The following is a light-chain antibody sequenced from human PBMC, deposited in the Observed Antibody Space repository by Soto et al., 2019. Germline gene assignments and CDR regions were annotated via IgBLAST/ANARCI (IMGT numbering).Light chain of an antibody. Sequence: IQMTQSPSTLSVSVGDRVTITCRASQDIDISLAWYQQKPGKAPELLIYAASTLQSGVPSRFSGSGSGTDFTLTISCLQSEDFATYYCQQYYSFPRTFGQGTKVDI. CDR3: QQYYSFPRT. V-gene: IGKV1-8*01. CDR2: AAS. CDR1: QDIDIS. J-gene: IGKJ1*01.